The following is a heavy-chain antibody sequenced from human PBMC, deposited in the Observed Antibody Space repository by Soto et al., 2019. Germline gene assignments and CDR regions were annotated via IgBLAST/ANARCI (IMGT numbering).Heavy chain of an antibody. CDR3: ARAPKYFDWLLPPDY. V-gene: IGHV3-11*06. J-gene: IGHJ4*02. Sequence: PWGSLRLSCAASGFTFSDYYMSWIRQAPGKGLEWVSYISSSSTYTNYADSVKGRFTISRDNAKNSLYLRMNSLRAEDTAVYYCARAPKYFDWLLPPDYWGQGTLVTVSS. D-gene: IGHD3-9*01. CDR1: GFTFSDYY. CDR2: ISSSSTYT.